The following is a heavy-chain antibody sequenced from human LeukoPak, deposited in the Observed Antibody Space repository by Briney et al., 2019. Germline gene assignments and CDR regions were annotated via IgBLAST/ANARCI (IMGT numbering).Heavy chain of an antibody. CDR1: GFTFSSYS. J-gene: IGHJ4*02. Sequence: GGSLRLSCAASGFTFSSYSMNWVRQAPGKGLEWVSYISSSSTIYYADSVKGRFTISRDNAKNSLYLQMNSLRAEDTAVYYCARDDYGDYPFDYWGQGTLVTVSS. CDR3: ARDDYGDYPFDY. V-gene: IGHV3-48*01. D-gene: IGHD4-17*01. CDR2: ISSSSTI.